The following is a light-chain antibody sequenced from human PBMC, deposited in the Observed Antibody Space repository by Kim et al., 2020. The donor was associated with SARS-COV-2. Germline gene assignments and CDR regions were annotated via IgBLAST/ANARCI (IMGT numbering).Light chain of an antibody. CDR2: SSN. J-gene: IGLJ3*02. Sequence: QTVTISCSGSSSNIGSNTVNWYQQLPGSSPKLLIYSSNQRPSGVPDRVSGSKSGTSASLAISGLQSDDEATYYCAAWDDSLNGRVFGGGTKVTVL. V-gene: IGLV1-44*01. CDR1: SSNIGSNT. CDR3: AAWDDSLNGRV.